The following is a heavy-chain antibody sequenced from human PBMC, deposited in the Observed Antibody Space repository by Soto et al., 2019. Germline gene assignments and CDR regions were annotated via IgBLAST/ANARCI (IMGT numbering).Heavy chain of an antibody. D-gene: IGHD3-3*01. V-gene: IGHV4-59*01. Sequence: SETLSLTCTVSGGSISSYYWSWIRQPPGKGLEWIGYIYYSGSTNYNPSLKSRVTISVDTSKNQFSLKLSSVTAADTAVYYCARDLGDFWSGPQDYWGQGTLVTVSS. J-gene: IGHJ4*02. CDR1: GGSISSYY. CDR2: IYYSGST. CDR3: ARDLGDFWSGPQDY.